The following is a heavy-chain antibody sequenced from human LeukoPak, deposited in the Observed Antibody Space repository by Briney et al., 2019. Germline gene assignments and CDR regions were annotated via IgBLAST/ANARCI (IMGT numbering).Heavy chain of an antibody. CDR3: AKGAGYYDSSGYSDLIDY. V-gene: IGHV3-53*01. Sequence: GGSLRLSCAASGFTVSSKYMSWVRQAPGKGLEWVSVIYSGGSTYYADSVKGRFTISRDNSKNTLYLQMNSLRAEDTAVYYCAKGAGYYDSSGYSDLIDYWGQGTLVTVSS. CDR1: GFTVSSKY. D-gene: IGHD3-22*01. J-gene: IGHJ4*02. CDR2: IYSGGST.